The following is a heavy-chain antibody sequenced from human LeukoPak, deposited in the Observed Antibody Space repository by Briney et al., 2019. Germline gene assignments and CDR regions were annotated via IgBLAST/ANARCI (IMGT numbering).Heavy chain of an antibody. J-gene: IGHJ4*02. D-gene: IGHD3-22*01. CDR2: IYYSGST. CDR3: ARLKPMIVLAYGFRPREGTTYCFDY. V-gene: IGHV4-59*12. CDR1: GGSISSYY. Sequence: SEALSLTCTVSGGSISSYYWSWIRQPPGKGLEWIGYIYYSGSTNYNPSLKSRVTISVDTSRNQFSLNLSSVTAADTAFYYCARLKPMIVLAYGFRPREGTTYCFDYWGQGTLVTVFS.